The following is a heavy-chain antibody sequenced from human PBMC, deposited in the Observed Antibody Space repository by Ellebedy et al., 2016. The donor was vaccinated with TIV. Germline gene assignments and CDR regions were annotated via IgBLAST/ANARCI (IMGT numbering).Heavy chain of an antibody. CDR2: ISGSGDSI. CDR1: GFSFSSYA. Sequence: GESLKISXAASGFSFSSYAMSWVRQAPGKGLEWVSVISGSGDSIYYADSVRGRFTISRDNSKNTLYLQMNSLRVEDTAVYYCAIRKGMVGAGNWFDPWGQGTLVTVSS. D-gene: IGHD6-13*01. V-gene: IGHV3-23*01. J-gene: IGHJ5*02. CDR3: AIRKGMVGAGNWFDP.